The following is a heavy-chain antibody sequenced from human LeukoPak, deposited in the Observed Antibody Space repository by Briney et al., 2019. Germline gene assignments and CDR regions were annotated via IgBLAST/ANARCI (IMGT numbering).Heavy chain of an antibody. D-gene: IGHD3-22*01. Sequence: GRSLRLSCAASGFTFDDYAMHWVRQAPGKGLEWVSGISWNSGSIGYADSVKGRLTISRDNAKNSLYLQMNSLRAEDTALYYCAKGYYYDSSGYFDYWGQGTLVTVSS. CDR2: ISWNSGSI. J-gene: IGHJ4*02. CDR1: GFTFDDYA. CDR3: AKGYYYDSSGYFDY. V-gene: IGHV3-9*01.